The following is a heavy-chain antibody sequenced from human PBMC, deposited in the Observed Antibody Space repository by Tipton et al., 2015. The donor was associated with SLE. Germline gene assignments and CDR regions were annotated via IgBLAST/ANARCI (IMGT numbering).Heavy chain of an antibody. CDR2: IWYDGSNK. CDR3: ARDALATAHEIDY. J-gene: IGHJ4*02. V-gene: IGHV3-33*08. CDR1: GFTFSSYG. Sequence: SLRLSCVASGFTFSSYGIHWVRQAPGKGLEWVAVIWYDGSNKYYADSVKGRFTISRDNSKNTLFLQMNSLRTEDTAVYYCARDALATAHEIDYWGQGTLVTVSA.